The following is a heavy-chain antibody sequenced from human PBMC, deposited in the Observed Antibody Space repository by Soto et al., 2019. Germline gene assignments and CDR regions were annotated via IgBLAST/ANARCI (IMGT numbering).Heavy chain of an antibody. CDR1: GDSISSSVW. Sequence: PSETLSLTCAVSGDSISSSVWWTWVRQPPGKGLEWTGEVFHTGDTYFNPSLRSRVAMSVDKSTNEFSLKVTSVTAADTAIYYCARKAWVRFDYWGQGALVTVSS. CDR3: ARKAWVRFDY. V-gene: IGHV4-4*02. CDR2: VFHTGDT. J-gene: IGHJ4*02. D-gene: IGHD7-27*01.